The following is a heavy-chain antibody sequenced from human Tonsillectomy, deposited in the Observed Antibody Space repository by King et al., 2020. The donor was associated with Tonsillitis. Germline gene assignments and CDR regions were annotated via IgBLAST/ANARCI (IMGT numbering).Heavy chain of an antibody. Sequence: VQLVESGGGLVQPGGSLRLSCAASGFTFSTYAMSWVRQAPGKGLEWVSAISCSGASTYYADSVRGRFTISRDNSKNTLYLEMNSLRAEDTAVYNCAKAMGYSYLYYFDYWGQGTLVTVSS. CDR3: AKAMGYSYLYYFDY. CDR1: GFTFSTYA. CDR2: ISCSGAST. D-gene: IGHD5-18*01. J-gene: IGHJ4*02. V-gene: IGHV3-23*04.